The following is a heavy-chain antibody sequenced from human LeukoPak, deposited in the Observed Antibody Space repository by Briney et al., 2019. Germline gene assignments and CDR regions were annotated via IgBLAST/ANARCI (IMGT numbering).Heavy chain of an antibody. D-gene: IGHD5-24*01. V-gene: IGHV4-59*01. Sequence: SETLSLTCTVSGGSISSYYWSWIRQPPGKGLEWIGYIYYSGSTNYNPSLKSRVTISVDTSKNQFSLKLSSVTAADTAVYYCAREGRWLEPSYYYYYMDVWGKGTTVTVSS. CDR1: GGSISSYY. CDR2: IYYSGST. CDR3: AREGRWLEPSYYYYYMDV. J-gene: IGHJ6*03.